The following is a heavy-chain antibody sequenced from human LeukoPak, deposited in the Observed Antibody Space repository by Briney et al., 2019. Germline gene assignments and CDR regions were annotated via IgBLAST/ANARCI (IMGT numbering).Heavy chain of an antibody. V-gene: IGHV3-74*01. J-gene: IGHJ6*02. D-gene: IGHD2-2*01. Sequence: PGGSLRLSCAASGFTLSSYWMHWVRQAPGKGLVWVSRINSDGSSTSYGDSVKGRFTISRDNAKSTLYLQMNSLRAEDTAVYYCARGPQRGAAANYHGMDVWGHGTTVTVSS. CDR3: ARGPQRGAAANYHGMDV. CDR2: INSDGSST. CDR1: GFTLSSYW.